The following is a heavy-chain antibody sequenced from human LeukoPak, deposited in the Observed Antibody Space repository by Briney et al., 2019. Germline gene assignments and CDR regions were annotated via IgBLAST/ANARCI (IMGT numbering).Heavy chain of an antibody. CDR3: ASQIVGATRPLDY. Sequence: KPSETLSLTCTVSGGSISSGSYYWSWIRQPAGKGLEWIGRIYTSGSTNYNPSLKSRVTISVDTSKNQFSLKLSSVTAADTAMYYCASQIVGATRPLDYWGQGTLVTVSS. V-gene: IGHV4-61*02. J-gene: IGHJ4*02. CDR1: GGSISSGSYY. D-gene: IGHD1-26*01. CDR2: IYTSGST.